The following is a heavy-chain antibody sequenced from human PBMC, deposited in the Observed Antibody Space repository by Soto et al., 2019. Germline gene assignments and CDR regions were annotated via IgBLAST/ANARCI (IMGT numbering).Heavy chain of an antibody. CDR2: ISSSSSYT. Sequence: PGGSLRLSCAASGFTFSDYYMSWIRQAPGKGLEWVSYISSSSSYTNYADSVKGRFTISRDNAKNSLYLQMNSLRAEDTAVYYCARLPQDTPWPYFFDYCGQGTLVTVSS. J-gene: IGHJ4*02. CDR1: GFTFSDYY. V-gene: IGHV3-11*06. CDR3: ARLPQDTPWPYFFDY. D-gene: IGHD2-2*01.